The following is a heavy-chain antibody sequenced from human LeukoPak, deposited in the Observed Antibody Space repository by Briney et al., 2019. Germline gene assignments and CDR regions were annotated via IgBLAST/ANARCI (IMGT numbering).Heavy chain of an antibody. CDR2: IYPDDSGT. Sequence: GESLKISCETSGFTFSTSWIGWVRQLPGAGLEWVGAIYPDDSGTRYSPSFQGQVRISADKSARTAYLEWASLKASDTATYYCARQRAASGSINWFNPWGQGTLVTVSS. D-gene: IGHD3-10*01. V-gene: IGHV5-51*01. J-gene: IGHJ5*02. CDR3: ARQRAASGSINWFNP. CDR1: GFTFSTSW.